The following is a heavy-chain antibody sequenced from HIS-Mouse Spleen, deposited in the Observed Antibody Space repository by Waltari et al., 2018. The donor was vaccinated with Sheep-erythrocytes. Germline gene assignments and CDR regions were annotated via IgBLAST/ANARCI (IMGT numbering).Heavy chain of an antibody. CDR2: IDWDDDK. D-gene: IGHD3-3*01. J-gene: IGHJ6*02. Sequence: QVTLRESGPALVKPTQTLTLTCTFSGFSLSTSGMCVSWIRQPQGKALEWLALIDWDDDKYYSTALKTRLTISKDTSKNQVVLTMTNMDPVDTATYYCARTPRDYDFWSGYYFYYYGMDVWGQGTTVTVSS. CDR1: GFSLSTSGMC. CDR3: ARTPRDYDFWSGYYFYYYGMDV. V-gene: IGHV2-70*01.